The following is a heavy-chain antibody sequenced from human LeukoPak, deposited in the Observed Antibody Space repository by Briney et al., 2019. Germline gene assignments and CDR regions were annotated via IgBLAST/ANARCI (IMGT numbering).Heavy chain of an antibody. J-gene: IGHJ3*02. CDR1: GFTFSDHY. V-gene: IGHV3-72*01. Sequence: PGGSLRLSCAASGFTFSDHYMDWVRQAPGKGLEWVGRTRNKANSYTTEYAASVKGRFTISRDDSKNSLYLQMNSLKTEDTAVYYCAREGSAAFDIWGQGTMVTASS. CDR2: TRNKANSYTT. CDR3: AREGSAAFDI.